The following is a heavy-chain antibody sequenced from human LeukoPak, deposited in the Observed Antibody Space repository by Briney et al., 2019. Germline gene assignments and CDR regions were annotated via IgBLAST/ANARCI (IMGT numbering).Heavy chain of an antibody. D-gene: IGHD4-11*01. Sequence: GGSLRLSCAASGVTFSRYGMNSVRQARGKGREGVSFIFYVRSNTYYADSVKGRFTISRDNAKNSLYLQMNSLRAEDTAVYYCARSTVTTLGASDYWGQGTLVTVSS. J-gene: IGHJ4*02. CDR3: ARSTVTTLGASDY. CDR1: GVTFSRYG. V-gene: IGHV3-21*04. CDR2: IFYVRSNT.